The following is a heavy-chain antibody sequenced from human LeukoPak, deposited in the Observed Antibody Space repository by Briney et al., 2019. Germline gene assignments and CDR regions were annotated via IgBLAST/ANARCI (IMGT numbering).Heavy chain of an antibody. CDR1: GFTFRSYA. V-gene: IGHV3-23*01. CDR2: ISGSDNST. J-gene: IGHJ4*02. D-gene: IGHD6-6*01. Sequence: GGYLRLSCAASGFTFRSYAMTWVRQTPGKGLEWVSGISGSDNSTYHADSVKGRFTVSRDNAKNTLYLQVNNLGAEDTAVYYCARGPNSNWSGLDFWGQGTLLTVSS. CDR3: ARGPNSNWSGLDF.